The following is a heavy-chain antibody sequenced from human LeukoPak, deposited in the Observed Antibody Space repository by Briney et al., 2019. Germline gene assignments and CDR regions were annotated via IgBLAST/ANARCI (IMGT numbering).Heavy chain of an antibody. J-gene: IGHJ4*01. CDR1: GGSISSGGYY. D-gene: IGHD3-10*02. CDR3: ARDRLGSGIDY. CDR2: IYYSGST. Sequence: SETLSLTCTVSGGSISSGGYYWGWLRQHPRKGLEWVGYIYYSGSTYYNPSIKSRVTLSVDTYKNQFSLKLSSVTASDTAVDHCARDRLGSGIDYWGQGTLVTVSS. V-gene: IGHV4-31*03.